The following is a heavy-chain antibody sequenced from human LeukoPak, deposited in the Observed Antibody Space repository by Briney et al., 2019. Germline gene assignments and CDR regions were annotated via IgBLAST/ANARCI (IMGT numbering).Heavy chain of an antibody. J-gene: IGHJ1*01. CDR1: GFTFSGYA. Sequence: GGSLRLSCAASGFTFSGYAMSWVRQAPGKGLEWVSVISGSGISTYNADSVKGRFTISRDNSKNTLYLQMNSLRAEETAVYYCAKADYYDSNTYRAQFFQHWGQGTLVTVYS. V-gene: IGHV3-23*01. CDR3: AKADYYDSNTYRAQFFQH. D-gene: IGHD3-22*01. CDR2: ISGSGIST.